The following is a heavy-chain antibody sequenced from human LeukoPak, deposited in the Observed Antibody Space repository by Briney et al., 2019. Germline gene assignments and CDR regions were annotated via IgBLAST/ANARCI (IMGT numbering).Heavy chain of an antibody. CDR2: VIHSQSI. Sequence: SETLSLTCAVSGGSLSGYYWSWIRQSPGKGLEWIGEVIHSQSINLNPSLMSRLAISVDTSKNQFSLRLSSVTAADTAVYYCARGGPIAVAGRFDYWGQGTLVTVSS. V-gene: IGHV4-34*01. J-gene: IGHJ4*02. CDR3: ARGGPIAVAGRFDY. CDR1: GGSLSGYY. D-gene: IGHD6-19*01.